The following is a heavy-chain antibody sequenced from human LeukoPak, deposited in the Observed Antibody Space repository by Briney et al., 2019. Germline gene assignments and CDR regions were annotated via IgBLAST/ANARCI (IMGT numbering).Heavy chain of an antibody. V-gene: IGHV3-21*04. J-gene: IGHJ5*02. CDR3: ARDIGIAAAGLPNWFDP. Sequence: GGSLRLSCAASGFTFSSYSMNWVRQAPGKGLEWVSSISSSSSYIYYADSVKGRFTISRDNAKNSLYLQMNSLRAEDTAVYYCARDIGIAAAGLPNWFDPWGQGTLVTVSS. CDR2: ISSSSSYI. D-gene: IGHD6-13*01. CDR1: GFTFSSYS.